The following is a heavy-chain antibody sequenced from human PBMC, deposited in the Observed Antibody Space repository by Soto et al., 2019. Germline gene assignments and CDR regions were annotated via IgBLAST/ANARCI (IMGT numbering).Heavy chain of an antibody. CDR3: ARHMSAVAATLAY. D-gene: IGHD6-19*01. V-gene: IGHV4-39*01. Sequence: PSETLSLTCTVSGGSIRDTIYYWGWIRQPPGKGLEWIGSIHYSGSTHYNPSLKSRVTISVDPSKSQFSLNLTSVTPADTSVYYCARHMSAVAATLAYWGQGTVVTVSS. J-gene: IGHJ4*02. CDR1: GGSIRDTIYY. CDR2: IHYSGST.